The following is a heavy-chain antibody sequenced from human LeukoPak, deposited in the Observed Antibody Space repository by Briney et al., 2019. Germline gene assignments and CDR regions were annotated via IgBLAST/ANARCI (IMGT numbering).Heavy chain of an antibody. V-gene: IGHV3-23*01. J-gene: IGHJ4*02. D-gene: IGHD2-21*02. Sequence: GTSLRLSCAASGFTFSSYRMSWVRQAPGKGLEWVSAISGGRDNTYYADSVKGRFTTSRDTSKNTLYLQMNSLRAEDTAVYYCAKGDAYCGGDCYPDWGQGTLVTVSS. CDR3: AKGDAYCGGDCYPD. CDR2: ISGGRDNT. CDR1: GFTFSSYR.